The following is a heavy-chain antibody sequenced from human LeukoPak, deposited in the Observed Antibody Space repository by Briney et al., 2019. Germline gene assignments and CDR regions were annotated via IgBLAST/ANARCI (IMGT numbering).Heavy chain of an antibody. V-gene: IGHV3-13*01. CDR2: IGTAGDT. J-gene: IGHJ4*02. Sequence: GGSLRLSCAASGFTFSSYDFHWVRQATGKGLQWVSAIGTAGDTYYLDSVKGRFTISRENAKNSLYLQMNSLRAEDTAVYYCARGPYSYGPYYFDYWGQGTLVTVSS. CDR1: GFTFSSYD. D-gene: IGHD5-18*01. CDR3: ARGPYSYGPYYFDY.